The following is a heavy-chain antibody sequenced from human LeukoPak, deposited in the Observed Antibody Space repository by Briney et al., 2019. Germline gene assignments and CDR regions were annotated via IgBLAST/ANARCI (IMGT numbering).Heavy chain of an antibody. Sequence: SETLSLTCTVSGGSFSSGSYYWSWIRQPPGKGLEWIGYVYYSGTTNYNASLKSRVTISVDTSKNHFSLNLSSVTAADTAVYYCARVDSFKWFDPWGQGTLVTVSS. V-gene: IGHV4-61*03. D-gene: IGHD2-2*03. CDR3: ARVDSFKWFDP. CDR1: GGSFSSGSYY. CDR2: VYYSGTT. J-gene: IGHJ5*02.